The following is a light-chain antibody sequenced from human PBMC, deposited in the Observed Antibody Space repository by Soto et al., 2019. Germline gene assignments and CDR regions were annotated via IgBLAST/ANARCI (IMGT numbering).Light chain of an antibody. J-gene: IGKJ2*02. CDR3: QQSYTRWT. V-gene: IGKV1-39*01. Sequence: DIQMTQSPSSRSASVGDRVTISCRASQNIGSCLNWYQQKPGKAPKVLISAASTLQSGVPSRFSGSGSETDFTLTISSLQPEDFATYYCQQSYTRWTFGQGTKLEIK. CDR2: AAS. CDR1: QNIGSC.